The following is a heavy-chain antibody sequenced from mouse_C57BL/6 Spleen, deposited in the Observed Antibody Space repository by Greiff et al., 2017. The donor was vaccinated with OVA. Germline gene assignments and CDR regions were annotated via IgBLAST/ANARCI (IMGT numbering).Heavy chain of an antibody. D-gene: IGHD1-1*01. CDR3: AREDITTVVGPFAY. CDR2: ISYDGSN. Sequence: EVKLEESGPGLVKPSQSLSLTCSVTGYSITSGYYWNWIRQFPGNKLEWMGYISYDGSNNYNPSLKNRISITRDTSKNQFFLKLNSVTTEDTATYYCAREDITTVVGPFAYWGQGTLVTVSA. V-gene: IGHV3-6*01. CDR1: GYSITSGYY. J-gene: IGHJ3*01.